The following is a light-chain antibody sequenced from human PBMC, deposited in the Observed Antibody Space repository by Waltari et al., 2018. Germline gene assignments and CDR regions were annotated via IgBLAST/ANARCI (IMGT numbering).Light chain of an antibody. Sequence: EIVLTQSPGTLSLSPGERATLSCRASQSVTNSYLAWYQQKPGQAPRLLIHAYSIRATGIPDRFSCTGTGTDFTLTITRLEPEDFAVYFCQHYGLRWTFGQGSKVEV. V-gene: IGKV3-20*01. CDR2: AYS. CDR1: QSVTNSY. CDR3: QHYGLRWT. J-gene: IGKJ1*01.